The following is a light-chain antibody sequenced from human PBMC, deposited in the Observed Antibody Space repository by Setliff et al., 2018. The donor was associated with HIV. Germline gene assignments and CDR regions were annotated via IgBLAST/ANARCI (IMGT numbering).Light chain of an antibody. Sequence: SALTQPASVSGSPGQSITISCTGTSSDVGGYSYVSWYQQHPGKAPKLIIYEVTNRPSGVSNRFSGSKSGNTASLTTSGLQAEDEADYYCSSYAITNTLPFGTGTKV. CDR1: SSDVGGYSY. CDR2: EVT. CDR3: SSYAITNTLP. J-gene: IGLJ1*01. V-gene: IGLV2-14*01.